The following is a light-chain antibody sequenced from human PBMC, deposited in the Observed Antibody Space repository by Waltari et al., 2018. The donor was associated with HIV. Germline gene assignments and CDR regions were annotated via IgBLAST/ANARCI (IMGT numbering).Light chain of an antibody. Sequence: SSELTQDPAVSVALGQTVRITCQGDSLRSYYASWYQQKPGQAPVLVIFGKNDRPSGIPDRFSGSDSGNTASLTITGAQAEDEADYYCNSRDSSGNHVVFGGGTKLTGL. CDR2: GKN. V-gene: IGLV3-19*01. J-gene: IGLJ2*01. CDR1: SLRSYY. CDR3: NSRDSSGNHVV.